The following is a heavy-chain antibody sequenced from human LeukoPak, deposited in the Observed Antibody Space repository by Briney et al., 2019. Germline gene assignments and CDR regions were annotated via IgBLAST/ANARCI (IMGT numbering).Heavy chain of an antibody. J-gene: IGHJ4*02. V-gene: IGHV4-61*02. CDR1: GGSIISGIHY. D-gene: IGHD5-24*01. CDR2: VYTSGST. Sequence: SETLSHTCTVSGGSIISGIHYWSWIRQPAGKGLEWIGRVYTSGSTDYNPSLESRVTVSIDTSKNQFSLKLTSVTAADTAVYYCAREKFVEMATTIRRFILDYWGRGTPVAVSS. CDR3: AREKFVEMATTIRRFILDY.